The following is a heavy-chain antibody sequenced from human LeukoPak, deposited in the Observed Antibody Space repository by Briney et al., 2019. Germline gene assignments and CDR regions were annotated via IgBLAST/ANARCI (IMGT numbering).Heavy chain of an antibody. CDR3: ARGFHYGDFPWVYYYYMDV. CDR1: GVSISSSYSY. J-gene: IGHJ6*03. V-gene: IGHV4-39*01. CDR2: IYYTGNT. Sequence: SETLSLTCTVSGVSISSSYSYWGWIRQPPGMGLEWIGSIYYTGNTYYNASLKSQVSISIDTSKNQFSLKLSSVTAADTAVYYCARGFHYGDFPWVYYYYMDVWGKGTTVTVSS. D-gene: IGHD4-17*01.